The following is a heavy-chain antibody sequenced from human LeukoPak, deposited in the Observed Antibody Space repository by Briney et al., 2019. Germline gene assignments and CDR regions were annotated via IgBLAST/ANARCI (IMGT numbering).Heavy chain of an antibody. CDR3: ARHRRDHDFWSGSNPTDYYYYMDV. D-gene: IGHD3-3*01. V-gene: IGHV4-39*01. J-gene: IGHJ6*03. CDR2: IRYSGYT. CDR1: GGSVSSTSYY. Sequence: SETLSLTCTVSGGSVSSTSYYWDWIRQPPGKGLEWIGNIRYSGYTYYNPSLKSRVTMSVDTSKNQFSLKLSSVTAADTAVYYCARHRRDHDFWSGSNPTDYYYYMDVWGKGTSVTVSS.